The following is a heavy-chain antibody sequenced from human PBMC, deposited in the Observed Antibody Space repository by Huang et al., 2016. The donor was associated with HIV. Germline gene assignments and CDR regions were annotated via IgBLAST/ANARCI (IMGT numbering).Heavy chain of an antibody. V-gene: IGHV7-4-1*02. CDR2: INTNTGNP. D-gene: IGHD3-3*01. CDR1: GYTFTSHA. J-gene: IGHJ5*02. CDR3: ARGVWSGYWHWFDP. Sequence: QVQLVQSGSELKKPGASVKVSCKASGYTFTSHARNWVRQAPGQGLEWMGWINTNTGNPTDAQGFTGRFVFSLDTYVSTAYLQISSLKAEDTAVYYCARGVWSGYWHWFDPWGQGTLVTVSS.